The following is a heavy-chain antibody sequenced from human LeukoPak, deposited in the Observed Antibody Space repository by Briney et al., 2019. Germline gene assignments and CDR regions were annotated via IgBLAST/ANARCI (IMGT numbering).Heavy chain of an antibody. D-gene: IGHD4-17*01. Sequence: GGSLRLSCAASGFTFSSYWMSWVRQAPGKGLEWVSYISSSSSTIYYADSVKGRFTISRDNAKNSLYLQMNSLRAEDTAVYYCARAVNDYGDGNWFDPWGQGTLVTVSS. J-gene: IGHJ5*02. CDR2: ISSSSSTI. V-gene: IGHV3-48*01. CDR3: ARAVNDYGDGNWFDP. CDR1: GFTFSSYW.